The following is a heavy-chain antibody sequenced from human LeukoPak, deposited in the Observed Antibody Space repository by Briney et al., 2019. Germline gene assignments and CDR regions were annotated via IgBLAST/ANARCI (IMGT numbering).Heavy chain of an antibody. CDR3: ARQIGYNYVPHGLDP. Sequence: SETLSLTCAVSGYSISSGFYWGWIRQPPEKGLEWIGTIYRTGSTYYNPSLKSRITISIDTSKNQFSLRLSYVTAADTAVYYCARQIGYNYVPHGLDPWGQGTLVTVSS. D-gene: IGHD5-18*01. J-gene: IGHJ5*02. CDR1: GYSISSGFY. V-gene: IGHV4-38-2*01. CDR2: IYRTGST.